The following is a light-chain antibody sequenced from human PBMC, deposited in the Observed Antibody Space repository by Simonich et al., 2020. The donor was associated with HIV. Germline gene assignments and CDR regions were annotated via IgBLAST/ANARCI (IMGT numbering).Light chain of an antibody. CDR3: QQYNNWPPWYT. Sequence: EIVMTQSTATLSVSPGERATLSCRASQSVSSNFAWYQQKPGQAPRCLSYGASTRAAGIPSRFSGSGAGTECTLTISSMQSEDFAVYYGQQYNNWPPWYTFGQGTKLESK. V-gene: IGKV3-15*01. CDR2: GAS. CDR1: QSVSSN. J-gene: IGKJ2*01.